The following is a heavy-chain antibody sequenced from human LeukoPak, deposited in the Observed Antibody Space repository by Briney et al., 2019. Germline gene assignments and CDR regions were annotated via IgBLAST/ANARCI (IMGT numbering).Heavy chain of an antibody. D-gene: IGHD3-22*01. CDR3: ARDVGYYDSSGFRYYYYGMDV. CDR2: INRDGSEE. J-gene: IGHJ6*02. Sequence: GGSLRLSCAASGFTFSTYWMSWVRQAPGKGLYWVANINRDGSEEYYGDSVKGRFTISRDNSKNTLYLQMNSLRAEDTAVYYCARDVGYYDSSGFRYYYYGMDVWGQGTTVTVSS. V-gene: IGHV3-7*01. CDR1: GFTFSTYW.